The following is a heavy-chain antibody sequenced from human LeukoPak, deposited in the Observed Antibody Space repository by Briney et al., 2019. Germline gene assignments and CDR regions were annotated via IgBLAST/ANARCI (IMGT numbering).Heavy chain of an antibody. V-gene: IGHV1-2*02. J-gene: IGHJ4*02. CDR3: ARDSGTSGWDPASFLDY. D-gene: IGHD6-19*01. CDR2: INPNSGGA. CDR1: GYSFTAHH. Sequence: ASVKVSCKTSGYSFTAHHIHWVRHAPGQGLEWMGWINPNSGGANSAQKFLGRVSMTRDTSVSTVYMDLTSLRSDDTAVYYCARDSGTSGWDPASFLDYWGRGTLVTVSS.